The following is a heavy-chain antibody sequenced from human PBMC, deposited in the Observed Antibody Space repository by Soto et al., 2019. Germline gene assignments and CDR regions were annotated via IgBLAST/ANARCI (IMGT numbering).Heavy chain of an antibody. V-gene: IGHV4-61*08. CDR2: IDYSVST. CDR1: GGSVSSADYF. Sequence: SETLSLPCTVSGGSVSSADYFWSWLRQSPGKRLEWIAYIDYSVSTNYNPSLRRRATISVDTSKSQVSLSLTSMTAADAALYFCARSPNYYYCGFDVWGRGNAVTVSS. D-gene: IGHD3-10*01. CDR3: ARSPNYYYCGFDV. J-gene: IGHJ6*01.